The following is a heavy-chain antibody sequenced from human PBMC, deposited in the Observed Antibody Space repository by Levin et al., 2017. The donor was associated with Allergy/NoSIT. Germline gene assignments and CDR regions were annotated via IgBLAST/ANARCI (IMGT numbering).Heavy chain of an antibody. D-gene: IGHD3-10*01. V-gene: IGHV4-34*01. CDR1: GGSFSGYY. Sequence: ASETLSLTCAVYGGSFSGYYWSWIRQPPGKGLEWIGEINHSGSTNYNPSLKSRVTISVDTSKNQFSLKLSSVTAADTAVYYCASSITMVRGVPPHTTNWFDPWGQGTQVTVSS. CDR3: ASSITMVRGVPPHTTNWFDP. CDR2: INHSGST. J-gene: IGHJ5*02.